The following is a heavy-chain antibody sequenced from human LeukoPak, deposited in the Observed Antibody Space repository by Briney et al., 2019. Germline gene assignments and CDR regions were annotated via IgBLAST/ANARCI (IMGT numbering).Heavy chain of an antibody. CDR3: ARGGHYYYDSSGYLDY. D-gene: IGHD3-22*01. J-gene: IGHJ4*02. CDR2: ISTYNGDT. V-gene: IGHV1-18*01. Sequence: GASVKVSCKASGYTFTTYGISWVRQAPGQGLEWMGWISTYNGDTNYAQKLQGRVTMTADTSTSTAHMELRSLRSDDTAVYYCARGGHYYYDSSGYLDYWGQGTLVTVSS. CDR1: GYTFTTYG.